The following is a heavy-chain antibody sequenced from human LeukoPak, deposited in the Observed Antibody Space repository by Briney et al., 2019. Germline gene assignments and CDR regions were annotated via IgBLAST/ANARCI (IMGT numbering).Heavy chain of an antibody. J-gene: IGHJ4*02. CDR2: ISGSGGST. CDR3: AKVRVSIAVALKPDFDY. V-gene: IGHV3-23*01. CDR1: GFAFSSYA. D-gene: IGHD6-19*01. Sequence: GGSLRLSCAASGFAFSSYAMSWVRPAPGKGLEWVSAISGSGGSTYYADSVKGRFTISRDNSKNTLYLQMNSLRAEDTAVYYCAKVRVSIAVALKPDFDYWGQGTLVTVSS.